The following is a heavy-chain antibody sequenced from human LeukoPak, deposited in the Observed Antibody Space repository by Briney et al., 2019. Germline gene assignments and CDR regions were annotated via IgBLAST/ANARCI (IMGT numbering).Heavy chain of an antibody. CDR2: INPNSGGT. CDR1: GYTFTGYY. J-gene: IGHJ4*02. V-gene: IGHV1-2*02. CDR3: VRGGRGYDILTGYYTLYYFDY. Sequence: ASVKVSCKASGYTFTGYYMHWVRQAPGQGLEWMGWINPNSGGTNYAQKFQGRVTMTRDTSISTAYMELSRLRSDDTAVYYCVRGGRGYDILTGYYTLYYFDYWGQGTLVTASS. D-gene: IGHD3-9*01.